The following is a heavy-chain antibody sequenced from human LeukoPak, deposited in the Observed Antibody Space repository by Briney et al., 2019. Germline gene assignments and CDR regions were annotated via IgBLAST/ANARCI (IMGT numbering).Heavy chain of an antibody. Sequence: GESLKISCKGSGYSFTNYWIGWGRQMPGKGLEWMGIIYPGDSDTKYSPSFQGRVTISADKSISTAYLQWSSLKASDTAMYYCARLIYDTSGDYMDVWGKGTTVTVSS. CDR3: ARLIYDTSGDYMDV. V-gene: IGHV5-51*01. D-gene: IGHD3-22*01. CDR1: GYSFTNYW. J-gene: IGHJ6*03. CDR2: IYPGDSDT.